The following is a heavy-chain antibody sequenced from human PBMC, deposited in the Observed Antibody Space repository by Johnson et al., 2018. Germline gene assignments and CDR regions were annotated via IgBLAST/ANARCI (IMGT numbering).Heavy chain of an antibody. Sequence: QVQLQQWGAGLLKPSETLSLTCGVYDGSLIGYYWSWIRQPPGKGLEWIGEINHSGITNYHPSLKSRVTISGGTPKNQFYLRLTSVTAADTAVYFRSRGRRKKRVRGTTNLYLDQYHDYMDVWDKGTTVTVSS. CDR1: DGSLIGYY. CDR3: SRGRRKKRVRGTTNLYLDQYHDYMDV. CDR2: INHSGIT. D-gene: IGHD1-14*01. J-gene: IGHJ6*03. V-gene: IGHV4-34*01.